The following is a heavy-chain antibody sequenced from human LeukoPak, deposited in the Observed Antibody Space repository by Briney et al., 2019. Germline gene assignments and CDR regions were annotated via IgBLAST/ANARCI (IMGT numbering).Heavy chain of an antibody. CDR2: INHSGST. CDR3: ASGVYGSGSYAPFYGMDV. CDR1: GGSFSGYY. V-gene: IGHV4-34*01. D-gene: IGHD3-10*01. Sequence: SETLSLTCAVYGGSFSGYYWSWIRQPPGKGLEWIGEINHSGSTNYNPSLKSRVTISVDTSKNQFSLKLSSVTAADTAVYYCASGVYGSGSYAPFYGMDVWGKGTTVTVSS. J-gene: IGHJ6*04.